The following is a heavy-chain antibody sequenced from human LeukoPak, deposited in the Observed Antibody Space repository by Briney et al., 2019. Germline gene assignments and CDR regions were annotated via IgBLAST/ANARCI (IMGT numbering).Heavy chain of an antibody. CDR3: AREYCSSTSCYSSYYFDY. CDR2: INPNSGGT. Sequence: ASVKVSCKASGYTFTGYYMHWVRQAPGQGLEWMGWINPNSGGTNYAQKFQGRVTMTRDTYISTAYMELSRLRSDDTAVYYCAREYCSSTSCYSSYYFDYWGQGTLVSVSS. J-gene: IGHJ4*02. V-gene: IGHV1-2*02. D-gene: IGHD2-2*01. CDR1: GYTFTGYY.